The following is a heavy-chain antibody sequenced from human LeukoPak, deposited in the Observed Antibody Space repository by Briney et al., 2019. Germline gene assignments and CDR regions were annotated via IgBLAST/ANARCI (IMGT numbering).Heavy chain of an antibody. J-gene: IGHJ4*02. CDR3: ASSIAVAGPVGY. D-gene: IGHD6-19*01. V-gene: IGHV3-64*01. Sequence: GGSLRLSCAASGFTFSSYAMHWVRQAPGKGLEYVSAISSNGGSTYYANSVKGRLTISRDNSKNTLYLQMGSLRAEDMAVYYCASSIAVAGPVGYWGQGTLVTVSS. CDR1: GFTFSSYA. CDR2: ISSNGGST.